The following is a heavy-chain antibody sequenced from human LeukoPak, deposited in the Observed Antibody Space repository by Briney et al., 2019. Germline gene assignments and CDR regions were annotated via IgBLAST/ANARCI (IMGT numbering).Heavy chain of an antibody. D-gene: IGHD6-13*01. CDR1: GGSISQYY. V-gene: IGHV4-4*08. Sequence: SATLSLTCAVSGGSISQYYWSWLRQAPGKGLEWIGYIHASGTTTYNPSLKSRVTMSVDTSKNQFSLKLSSVTAADTAVYYCARQGAAALDYWGQGTLVTVSS. CDR3: ARQGAAALDY. J-gene: IGHJ4*02. CDR2: IHASGTT.